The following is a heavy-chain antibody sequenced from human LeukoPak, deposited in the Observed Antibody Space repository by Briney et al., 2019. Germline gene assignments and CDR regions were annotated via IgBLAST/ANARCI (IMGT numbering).Heavy chain of an antibody. CDR3: ARDWGYSGYDWSLDSDC. Sequence: PGGSLRLSCAASGFTFSSYGMSWVRQSPGKGLEWVSAISGGGGTTYYADNADSVKGRFSPSRDTSKNTQYLHMNSLRDEDTAVYYCARDWGYSGYDWSLDSDCGGQAGSATVSS. J-gene: IGHJ4*02. V-gene: IGHV3-23*01. D-gene: IGHD5-12*01. CDR1: GFTFSSYG. CDR2: ISGGGGTT.